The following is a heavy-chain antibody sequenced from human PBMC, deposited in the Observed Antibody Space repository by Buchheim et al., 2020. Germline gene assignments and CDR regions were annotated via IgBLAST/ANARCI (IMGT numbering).Heavy chain of an antibody. CDR3: AREANYYGSGSYFDY. Sequence: EVQLVESGGGLVQPGGSLRLSCAASGFTFSSYSMNWVRQAPGKGLEWVSYISRGSSTIYYADSVKGRFTISRANAKNSLYLQMNSLRAEDTAVYYCAREANYYGSGSYFDYWGQGTL. V-gene: IGHV3-48*01. D-gene: IGHD3-10*01. J-gene: IGHJ4*02. CDR1: GFTFSSYS. CDR2: ISRGSSTI.